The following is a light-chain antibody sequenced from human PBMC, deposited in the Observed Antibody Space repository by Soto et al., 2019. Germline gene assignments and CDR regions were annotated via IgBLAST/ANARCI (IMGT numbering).Light chain of an antibody. CDR2: EVS. CDR3: CSYAGSSTVV. CDR1: SSDVGSYNL. V-gene: IGLV2-23*02. Sequence: QPVLTQPASVSGSPGQSITISCTGTSSDVGSYNLVSWYQQHPGKAPKLMIYEVSKRPSGVSNRFSGSKSGNTASPTISGLQAEDEADYYCCSYAGSSTVVFGGGTKLTVL. J-gene: IGLJ2*01.